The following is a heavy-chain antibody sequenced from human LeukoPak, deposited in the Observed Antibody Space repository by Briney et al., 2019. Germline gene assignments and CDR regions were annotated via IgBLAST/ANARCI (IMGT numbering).Heavy chain of an antibody. CDR1: GFTFSNYA. J-gene: IGHJ4*02. V-gene: IGHV3-23*01. CDR2: LCPSDGNT. CDR3: AKADGGSCYSRSQN. D-gene: IGHD2-15*01. Sequence: PGGSLRLSCAASGFTFSNYAMSWVRQAPGKGLEWVSGLCPSDGNTYYAGSVKGRFTISRDNSKNTLYLQMNSLRAEDTAIYYCAKADGGSCYSRSQNWGQGTLVTVSS.